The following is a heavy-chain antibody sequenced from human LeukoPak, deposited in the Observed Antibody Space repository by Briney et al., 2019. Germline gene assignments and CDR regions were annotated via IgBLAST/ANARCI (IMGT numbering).Heavy chain of an antibody. CDR3: ARGPPYAPGVLDV. J-gene: IGHJ6*04. D-gene: IGHD7-27*01. CDR1: GGSISSYY. CDR2: IYTSGST. V-gene: IGHV4-4*08. Sequence: SETLSLTCTVSGGSISSYYWSWIRQPPGKGLEWIGRIYTSGSTNYNPSLKSRVTILVDTSKNLFSLKLPSVTAADTAVYFCARGPPYAPGVLDVWGKGTTVTISS.